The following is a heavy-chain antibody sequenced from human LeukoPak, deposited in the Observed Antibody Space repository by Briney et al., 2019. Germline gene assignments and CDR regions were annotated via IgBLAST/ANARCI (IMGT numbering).Heavy chain of an antibody. CDR3: ARDFPYSPIMDV. D-gene: IGHD5-12*01. V-gene: IGHV3-21*01. Sequence: GGSLRLSCAASGFTFSNYAMSWVRQAPGKGLEWVSSISSSSSYIYYADSVKGRFTISRDNAKNSLYLQMNSLRAEDTAVYYCARDFPYSPIMDVWGKGTTVTVSS. CDR2: ISSSSSYI. J-gene: IGHJ6*04. CDR1: GFTFSNYA.